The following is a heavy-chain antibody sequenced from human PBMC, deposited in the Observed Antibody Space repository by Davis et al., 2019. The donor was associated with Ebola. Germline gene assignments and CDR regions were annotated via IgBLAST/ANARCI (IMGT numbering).Heavy chain of an antibody. J-gene: IGHJ4*02. CDR3: GGAWD. CDR1: GFSLRPYA. V-gene: IGHV3-21*05. CDR2: ISSSSSYT. D-gene: IGHD1-26*01. Sequence: GESLKISCVVSGFSLRPYAMNWVRQAPGKGLEWVSYISSSSSYTNHGDSVRGRFTISRDNSRNTLYLQMNSLRADDTAVYYCGGAWDWGQGTLVTVSS.